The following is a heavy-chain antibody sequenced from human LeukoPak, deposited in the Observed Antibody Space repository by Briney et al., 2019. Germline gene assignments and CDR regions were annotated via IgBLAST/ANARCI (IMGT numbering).Heavy chain of an antibody. Sequence: GGSLRLSCAASGFTFGNYAMSWVRQAPGKGLEWVSTISDRGGSTYFADSVKGRFTISRDNSKNTLYLQMGSLRAEDTAVYSCAKDPGTLDYWGRGTLVTVSS. V-gene: IGHV3-23*01. J-gene: IGHJ4*02. CDR1: GFTFGNYA. D-gene: IGHD1-26*01. CDR3: AKDPGTLDY. CDR2: ISDRGGST.